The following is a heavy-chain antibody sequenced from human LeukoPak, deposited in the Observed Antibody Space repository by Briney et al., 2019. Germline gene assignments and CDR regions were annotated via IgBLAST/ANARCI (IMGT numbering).Heavy chain of an antibody. CDR1: GFTFSSYA. Sequence: GGSLRLSCAASGFTFSSYAMPWVRQAPGKGLEWVAVIWYDGSNENYADSVRGRFTVSRDNPKNTVYLHMNSVRAEDTAVYYCARVAMSDSSGYCDYWGQGTLVTVSS. J-gene: IGHJ4*02. CDR3: ARVAMSDSSGYCDY. D-gene: IGHD3-22*01. CDR2: IWYDGSNE. V-gene: IGHV3-33*01.